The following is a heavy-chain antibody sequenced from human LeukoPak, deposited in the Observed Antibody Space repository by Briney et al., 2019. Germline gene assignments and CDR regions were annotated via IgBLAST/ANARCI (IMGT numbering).Heavy chain of an antibody. CDR2: IYYTGST. CDR1: GASVSSSSYY. V-gene: IGHV4-39*01. J-gene: IGHJ5*02. CDR3: ARRYGP. Sequence: KPLETLSLTCIVSGASVSSSSYYWGWIRQPPGKGLEWIGNIYYTGSTYYNPSLKSRVTISVDTSKNQFSLKLNSVTAADTAVYYCARRYGPWGQGTLVTVSS. D-gene: IGHD3-16*01.